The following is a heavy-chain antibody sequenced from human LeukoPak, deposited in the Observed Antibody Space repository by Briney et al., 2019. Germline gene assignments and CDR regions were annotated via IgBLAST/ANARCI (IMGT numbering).Heavy chain of an antibody. Sequence: SETLSLTCAVYGGSFSGYYWSWIRQPPGKGLEWIGEINHSGSTNYNPSLKSRVTISVDTSKNQFSLKLSSVTAADTAVYYCARGGLLEVVVAATNPGIDYWGQGTLVTVSS. CDR3: ARGGLLEVVVAATNPGIDY. D-gene: IGHD2-15*01. V-gene: IGHV4-34*01. CDR1: GGSFSGYY. J-gene: IGHJ4*02. CDR2: INHSGST.